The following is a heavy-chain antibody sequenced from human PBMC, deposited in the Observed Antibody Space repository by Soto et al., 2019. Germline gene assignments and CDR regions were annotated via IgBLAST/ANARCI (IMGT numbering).Heavy chain of an antibody. D-gene: IGHD2-2*01. V-gene: IGHV3-21*01. Sequence: GSLRLSCAVSGFIFSDFSMNWVRQAPGKGLEWVASIGSSGGYIFYADSVKGRFTISRGNAKKSLDLQINSLRAEDTAVYYCAREKKHQSLGGRFGMDVWGQGTTVTVSS. CDR2: IGSSGGYI. J-gene: IGHJ6*02. CDR1: GFIFSDFS. CDR3: AREKKHQSLGGRFGMDV.